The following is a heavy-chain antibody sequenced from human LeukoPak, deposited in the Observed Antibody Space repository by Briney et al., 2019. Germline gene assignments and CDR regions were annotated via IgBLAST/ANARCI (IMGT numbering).Heavy chain of an antibody. CDR2: ISAGGGST. CDR3: AKDLAFTAGKEY. D-gene: IGHD2-15*01. CDR1: GFTFSSSA. J-gene: IGHJ4*02. V-gene: IGHV3-23*01. Sequence: GGSLRLSCAASGFTFSSSAMSWVRQVPGKGLEWVSGISAGGGSTYYADSVKGRFTISRDNSKNTLYLQMNSLRAEDTAVYYCAKDLAFTAGKEYWGQGTLVTVSS.